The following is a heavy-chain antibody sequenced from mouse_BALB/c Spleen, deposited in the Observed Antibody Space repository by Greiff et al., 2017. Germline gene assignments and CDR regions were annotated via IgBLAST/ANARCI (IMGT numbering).Heavy chain of an antibody. V-gene: IGHV1S137*01. CDR1: GYTFPDYA. CDR3: ARLVDPFDY. J-gene: IGHJ2*01. CDR2: ISTYYGDA. Sequence: QVQLQQSGAELVRPGVSVKISCKGSGYTFPDYAMHWVKQSHAKSLEWIGVISTYYGDASYNQKFKGKATMTVDKSSSTAYMELARLTSEDSAIYYCARLVDPFDYWGQGTTLTVSS.